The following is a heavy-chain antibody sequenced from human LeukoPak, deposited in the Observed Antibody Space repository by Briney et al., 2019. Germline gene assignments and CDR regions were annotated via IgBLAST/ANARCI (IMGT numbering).Heavy chain of an antibody. CDR3: ARWTTVTRAFDF. D-gene: IGHD4-17*01. CDR2: IYTSGST. Sequence: SETLSLTCSVSGGSISIYYWSWIRQPAGKGLEWIGRIYTSGSTNYNPPPKSRVTMSVDTSKNQFSLTLTSVTAAETGVYYCARWTTVTRAFDFWGQGTLVTVSS. CDR1: GGSISIYY. J-gene: IGHJ4*02. V-gene: IGHV4-4*07.